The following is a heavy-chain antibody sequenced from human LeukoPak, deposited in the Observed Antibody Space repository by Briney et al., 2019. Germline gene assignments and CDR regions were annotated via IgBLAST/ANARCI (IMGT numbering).Heavy chain of an antibody. CDR1: GFTFSDYY. V-gene: IGHV3-11*04. Sequence: PGGSLRLSCAASGFTFSDYYMSWIRQAPGKGLEWVSYISSSGSTICYADSVKGRFTISRDNAKNSLYLQMNSLSAADTAVYYCARDGYHGAFDIWGQGTMVTVSS. CDR3: ARDGYHGAFDI. D-gene: IGHD5-12*01. CDR2: ISSSGSTI. J-gene: IGHJ3*02.